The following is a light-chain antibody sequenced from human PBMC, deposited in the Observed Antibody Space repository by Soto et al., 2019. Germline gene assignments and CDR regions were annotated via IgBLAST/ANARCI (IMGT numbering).Light chain of an antibody. CDR1: QSVSSY. CDR3: QQRRYWPVT. CDR2: DPS. J-gene: IGKJ1*01. Sequence: EIVLTQSPAILSMSPGERATLSCRASQSVSSYFAWYQQKPGQAPSLRIYDPSNRATGVPARFSGSGSGTDFTLTISSLEPEDFAVYYCQQRRYWPVTFGQGTKVEIK. V-gene: IGKV3-11*01.